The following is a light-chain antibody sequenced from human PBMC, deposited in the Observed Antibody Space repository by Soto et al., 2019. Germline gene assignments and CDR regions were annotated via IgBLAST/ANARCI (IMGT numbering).Light chain of an antibody. V-gene: IGKV3-20*01. J-gene: IGKJ2*01. CDR1: QSVTSDY. CDR2: GAS. Sequence: MVLTQSPGTLSLSPGERATLSCRASQSVTSDYLAWYQQKPGQPARLLIYGASNRATAIADRFSGSGSATDFTLTISRVDPEDFAVYYCQQYGSSPYTFGQGTRLDI. CDR3: QQYGSSPYT.